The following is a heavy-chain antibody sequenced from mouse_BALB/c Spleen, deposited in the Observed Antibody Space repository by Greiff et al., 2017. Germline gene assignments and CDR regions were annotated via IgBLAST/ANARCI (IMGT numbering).Heavy chain of an antibody. CDR1: GYSITSGYY. D-gene: IGHD1-3*01. CDR2: ISYDGSN. Sequence: EVQLQQSGPGLVKPSQSLSLTCSVTGYSITSGYYWNWIRQFPGNKLEWMGYISYDGSNNYNPSLKNRISITRDTSKNQFFLKLNSVTTEDTATYYCARRVGSLFDYWGQGTTLTVSS. CDR3: ARRVGSLFDY. V-gene: IGHV3-6*02. J-gene: IGHJ2*01.